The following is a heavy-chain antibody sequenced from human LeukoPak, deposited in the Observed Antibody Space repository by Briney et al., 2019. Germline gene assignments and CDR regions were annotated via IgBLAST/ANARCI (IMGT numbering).Heavy chain of an antibody. CDR3: ARPDTTMGSPFEY. D-gene: IGHD5-18*01. V-gene: IGHV1-3*01. CDR1: GYTFIRYS. CDR2: INAGNDNT. Sequence: ASVKVSCKASGYTFIRYSMHWVRQAPGQRLEWMGWINAGNDNTKYSQKFQGRVTITRDTSASTAYMELSSLTSEDTAVYYCARPDTTMGSPFEYWGQGTLVTVSS. J-gene: IGHJ4*02.